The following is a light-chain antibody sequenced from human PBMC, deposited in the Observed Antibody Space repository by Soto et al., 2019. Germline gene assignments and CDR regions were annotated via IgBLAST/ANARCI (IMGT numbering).Light chain of an antibody. Sequence: QAVVTQEPSLTVSPGGTVTLTCGSSPGPVTSGHYPYWFQQKPGQAPRALIYDTSNKHSRPPARSSGSLLGGKAALTLSRAQPEDEAEYYCLLSYGGAYVVFGGGTKLTVL. V-gene: IGLV7-46*01. J-gene: IGLJ2*01. CDR1: PGPVTSGHY. CDR3: LLSYGGAYVV. CDR2: DTS.